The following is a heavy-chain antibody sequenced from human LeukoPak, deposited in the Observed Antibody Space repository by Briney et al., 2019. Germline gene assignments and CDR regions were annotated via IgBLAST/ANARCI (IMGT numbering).Heavy chain of an antibody. Sequence: PGGSLRLSCAASGFTVSSNYMSWVRQAPGKGLEWVSVIYSGGSTYYADSVKGRLTISRDNSKNTLYLQMNSLRAEDTAVYYCARDSRSSSGGDYWGQGTLVTVSS. J-gene: IGHJ4*02. CDR2: IYSGGST. CDR3: ARDSRSSSGGDY. V-gene: IGHV3-66*02. CDR1: GFTVSSNY. D-gene: IGHD6-6*01.